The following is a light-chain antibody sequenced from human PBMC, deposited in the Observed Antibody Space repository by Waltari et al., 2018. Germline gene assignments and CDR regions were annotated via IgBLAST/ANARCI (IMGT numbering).Light chain of an antibody. V-gene: IGKV1-39*01. CDR1: QAINTY. J-gene: IGKJ3*01. CDR3: QQSYFTPRGN. Sequence: DIRMTKSPPSLSASVGDRVTITCRASQAINTYLNGYQQQPGKAPKLLIYAASRLHRGVPSRFSCSVSGTDFTLTNSRLQPEDFATYYCQQSYFTPRGNFGPGTRVDL. CDR2: AAS.